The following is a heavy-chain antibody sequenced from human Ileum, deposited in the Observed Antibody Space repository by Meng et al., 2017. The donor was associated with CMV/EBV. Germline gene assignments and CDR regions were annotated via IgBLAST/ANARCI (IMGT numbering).Heavy chain of an antibody. CDR1: NHW. D-gene: IGHD2-8*01. CDR3: VSSGGINMLRSKADFYGMDV. J-gene: IGHJ6*02. CDR2: IFRTGET. Sequence: NHWWTSVRQSPGKGLEWIGEIFRTGETNYNPSLKSRVIMSVDRAKNQFSLNLNSVTAADTAVYYCVSSGGINMLRSKADFYGMDVWGQGILVTVSS. V-gene: IGHV4-4*02.